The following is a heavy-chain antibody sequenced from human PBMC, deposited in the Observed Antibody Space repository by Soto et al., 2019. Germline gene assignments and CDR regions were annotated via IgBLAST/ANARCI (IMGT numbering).Heavy chain of an antibody. CDR3: ARDRPIAVAGPLDY. V-gene: IGHV1-18*04. CDR1: GYAFTSYG. D-gene: IGHD6-19*01. CDR2: ISAYNGNT. Sequence: ASVKVSCKASGYAFTSYGISWVRQAPGQGLEWMGWISAYNGNTNYAQKLQGRVTMTTDTSTSTAYMELRSLRSDDTAVYYCARDRPIAVAGPLDYWGQGTLVTVSS. J-gene: IGHJ4*02.